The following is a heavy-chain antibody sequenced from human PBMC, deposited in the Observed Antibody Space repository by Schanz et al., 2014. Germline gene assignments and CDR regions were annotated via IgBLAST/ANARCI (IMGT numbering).Heavy chain of an antibody. J-gene: IGHJ6*02. D-gene: IGHD2-8*02. V-gene: IGHV1-3*01. CDR1: GGTFSTYP. CDR3: ARDLTVDTGDVGHYYYYGMDV. Sequence: QVQLVQSGAEVRKPGASVKVSCKASGGTFSTYPINWLRQAPGQGLEWMGWINVGNGNMKYSQKFQGRVTITRDTSASTACMELTSLRSEDTAVYFCARDLTVDTGDVGHYYYYGMDVWGQGTTVTVSS. CDR2: INVGNGNM.